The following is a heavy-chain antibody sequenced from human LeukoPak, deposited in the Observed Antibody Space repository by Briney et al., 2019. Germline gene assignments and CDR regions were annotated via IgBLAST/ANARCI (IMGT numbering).Heavy chain of an antibody. CDR1: GFTFNSYG. CDR2: ISYDGSNK. J-gene: IGHJ4*02. V-gene: IGHV3-30*18. D-gene: IGHD5-12*01. Sequence: GGSLRLSCAASGFTFNSYGMHWIRQAPGKGLEWVAVISYDGSNKYYADFVKGRFTISRDNSKNTLSLQMNGLIPEDTAVYYCAKSVASDAYWGQGTLVTVSS. CDR3: AKSVASDAY.